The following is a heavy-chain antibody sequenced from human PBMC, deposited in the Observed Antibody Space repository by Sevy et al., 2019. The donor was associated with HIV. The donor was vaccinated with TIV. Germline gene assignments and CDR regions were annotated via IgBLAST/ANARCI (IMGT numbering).Heavy chain of an antibody. V-gene: IGHV3-33*01. J-gene: IGHJ4*02. CDR2: IWSDGSNK. D-gene: IGHD1-7*01. CDR1: GFTFSDYG. CDR3: AREERSGTTTSFDY. Sequence: GWSLRLSCAASGFTFSDYGMHWVRQAPGKGLEWVAVIWSDGSNKYYGDSVKGRFTISRDSSKNTLFLQMNSLRVDDTAVYYCAREERSGTTTSFDYWGQGALVTVSS.